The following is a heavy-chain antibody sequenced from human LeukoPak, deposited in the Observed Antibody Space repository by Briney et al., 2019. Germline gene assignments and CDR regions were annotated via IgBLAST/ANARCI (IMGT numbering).Heavy chain of an antibody. CDR2: MNPNSGNT. J-gene: IGHJ4*02. CDR3: ASTRLWFGELFPSFFDY. V-gene: IGHV1-8*01. D-gene: IGHD3-10*01. Sequence: ASVKVSCKASGYTFTSYDINWVRQATGQGLEWMGWMNPNSGNTGYAQKFQGRVTMTRNTSISTAYMELSSLRSEDTAVYYCASTRLWFGELFPSFFDYWGQGTLVTVS. CDR1: GYTFTSYD.